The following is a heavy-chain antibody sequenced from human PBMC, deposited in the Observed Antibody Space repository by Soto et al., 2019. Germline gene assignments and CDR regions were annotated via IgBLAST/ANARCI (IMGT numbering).Heavy chain of an antibody. CDR2: ISAYNGNT. Sequence: QVQLVQSGAEVKKPGASVKVSCKASGYTFTSYGISWVRQAPGQGLEWMGWISAYNGNTNYAQKLQGRVTMATDTTTSTADMKLRSLRSDDTAAYYCARYAPPEDYWGQGTLVTVSS. D-gene: IGHD2-2*01. J-gene: IGHJ4*02. CDR1: GYTFTSYG. V-gene: IGHV1-18*01. CDR3: ARYAPPEDY.